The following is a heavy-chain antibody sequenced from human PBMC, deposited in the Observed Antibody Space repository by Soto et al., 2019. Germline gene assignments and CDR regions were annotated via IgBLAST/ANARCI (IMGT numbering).Heavy chain of an antibody. J-gene: IGHJ4*02. Sequence: EVQLVESGGGLVKPGGSLRLSCAASGFTFSSYSMNWVRQAPGKGLEWVSSISSSISYIYYADSVKGRFTISRDNAKNSLYLQMNSLRAEDTAVYDCARGAPPYFDYWGQGTLVTVSS. CDR2: ISSSISYI. CDR3: ARGAPPYFDY. CDR1: GFTFSSYS. V-gene: IGHV3-21*01.